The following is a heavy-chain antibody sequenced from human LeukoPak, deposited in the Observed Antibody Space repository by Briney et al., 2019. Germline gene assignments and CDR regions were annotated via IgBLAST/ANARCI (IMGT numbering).Heavy chain of an antibody. CDR1: GGTFSSYT. V-gene: IGHV1-69*02. J-gene: IGHJ4*02. CDR3: ARGGIAVAGKDY. Sequence: GSSVKVSCEASGGTFSSYTISWVRQAPGQGLEWMGRIIPILGIANYAQKFQGRVTITADKSTSTAYMELSSLRSEDTAVYYCARGGIAVAGKDYWGQGTLVTVSS. CDR2: IIPILGIA. D-gene: IGHD6-19*01.